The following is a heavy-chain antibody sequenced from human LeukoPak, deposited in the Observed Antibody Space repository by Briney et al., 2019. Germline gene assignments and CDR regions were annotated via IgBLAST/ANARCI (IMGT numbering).Heavy chain of an antibody. CDR1: GFTFSSYS. CDR3: ARGPAAMTYDAFDI. CDR2: ISSSSSTI. Sequence: GGSLRLSCAASGFTFSSYSMKWVRQAPGKGLEWVSYISSSSSTIYYADSVKGRFTISRDNAKNSLYLQMNSLRAEDTAVYYCARGPAAMTYDAFDIWGQGTMVTVSS. D-gene: IGHD2-2*01. V-gene: IGHV3-48*01. J-gene: IGHJ3*02.